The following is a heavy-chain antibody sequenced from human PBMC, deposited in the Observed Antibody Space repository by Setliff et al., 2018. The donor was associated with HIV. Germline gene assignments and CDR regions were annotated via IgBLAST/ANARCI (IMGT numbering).Heavy chain of an antibody. Sequence: SETLSLTCTVSGGSISSDYYYWTWIRQHPEKGLEWIGYIYYSGSTLYNPSLRSRLSMSVDTSKNQFSLELSSVTAADTAVYLCARDFLRSGYFDSWGQGKLVTVSS. J-gene: IGHJ4*02. CDR3: ARDFLRSGYFDS. D-gene: IGHD4-17*01. V-gene: IGHV4-31*03. CDR1: GGSISSDYYY. CDR2: IYYSGST.